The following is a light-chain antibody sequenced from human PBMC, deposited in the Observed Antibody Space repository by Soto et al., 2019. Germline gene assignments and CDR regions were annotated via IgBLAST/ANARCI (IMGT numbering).Light chain of an antibody. CDR3: QQYYDWPPIT. CDR1: QSVGSR. J-gene: IGKJ3*01. Sequence: ETVMTQSPATLSVSPGERATLSCRASQSVGSRLAWYQQKPGQGPRLLIYAASTRATDVPPRFSGSGSGTDFTLPISSLQSEDFAVYFCQQYYDWPPITFGPGTRVDLK. V-gene: IGKV3-15*01. CDR2: AAS.